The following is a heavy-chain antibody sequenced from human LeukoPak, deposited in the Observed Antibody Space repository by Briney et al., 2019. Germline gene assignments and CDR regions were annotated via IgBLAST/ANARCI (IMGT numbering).Heavy chain of an antibody. J-gene: IGHJ4*02. D-gene: IGHD6-13*01. V-gene: IGHV3-7*03. Sequence: SGGSLRLSCAASGFTFSNYGMSWVRQAPGKGLEWVANIKQDGSEKYYVDSVKGRFTISRDNAKNSLYLEINSLRAEDTAVYYCARPRDSGWSKTWDYWGQGTLVTVSS. CDR3: ARPRDSGWSKTWDY. CDR2: IKQDGSEK. CDR1: GFTFSNYG.